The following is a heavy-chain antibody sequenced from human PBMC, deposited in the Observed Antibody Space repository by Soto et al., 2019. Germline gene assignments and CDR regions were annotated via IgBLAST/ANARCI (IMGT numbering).Heavy chain of an antibody. D-gene: IGHD5-12*01. J-gene: IGHJ4*02. Sequence: ASVKVSGNASGYTFTSYYIHWLRQPLGAGIEWMGIINPRGGSTSYAQKDQSRVAMARDTSTSAVYMELSSLRSEDTAVYYCARPGGYESGAIDYWGQGSLVTV. CDR1: GYTFTSYY. V-gene: IGHV1-46*01. CDR2: INPRGGST. CDR3: ARPGGYESGAIDY.